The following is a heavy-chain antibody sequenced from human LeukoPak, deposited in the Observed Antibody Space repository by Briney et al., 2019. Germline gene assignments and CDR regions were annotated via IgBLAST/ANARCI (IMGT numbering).Heavy chain of an antibody. CDR2: INPNSGGT. Sequence: ASVKVSCKASGYTFTDYYIHWVRQAPGQGLEWMGWINPNSGGTKYAQKFQGRVTMTRDTSISTAYMEVSRLRSDDTAVYYCARASYDYSNYYYYYYMDVWGKGTTVTVSS. CDR3: ARASYDYSNYYYYYYMDV. J-gene: IGHJ6*03. V-gene: IGHV1-2*02. D-gene: IGHD4-11*01. CDR1: GYTFTDYY.